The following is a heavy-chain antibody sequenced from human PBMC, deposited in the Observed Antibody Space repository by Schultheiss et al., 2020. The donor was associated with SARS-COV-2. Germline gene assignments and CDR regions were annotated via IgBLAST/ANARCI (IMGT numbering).Heavy chain of an antibody. Sequence: SETLSLTCAVSGYSISSGYYWGWIRQPPGKGLEWIGYIYYSGSTNYNPSLKSRVTISVDTSKNQFSLKLSSVTAADTAVYYCARVGATTSYYYGMDVWGQGTTVTVSS. CDR1: GYSISSGYY. CDR3: ARVGATTSYYYGMDV. V-gene: IGHV4-38-2*01. D-gene: IGHD1-26*01. J-gene: IGHJ6*02. CDR2: IYYSGST.